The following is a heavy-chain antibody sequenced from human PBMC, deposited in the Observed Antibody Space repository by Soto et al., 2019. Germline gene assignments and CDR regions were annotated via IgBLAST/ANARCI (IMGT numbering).Heavy chain of an antibody. V-gene: IGHV4-31*03. CDR2: IYYSGST. CDR1: GGSISSGGYY. D-gene: IGHD2-2*02. CDR3: ARRGLGYCSSTSCYKLSGFDP. Sequence: QVQLQESGPGLVKPSQTLSLTCTVSGGSISSGGYYWSWIRQHPGKGLEWIGYIYYSGSTYYNPSLKSRVTISVDTSKNQFSLKLSSVTAADTAVYYCARRGLGYCSSTSCYKLSGFDPWGQGTLVTVSS. J-gene: IGHJ5*02.